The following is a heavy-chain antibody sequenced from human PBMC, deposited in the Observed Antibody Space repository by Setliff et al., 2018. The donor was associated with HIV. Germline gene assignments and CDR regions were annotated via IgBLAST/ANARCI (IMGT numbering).Heavy chain of an antibody. Sequence: SETLSLTCAVYGGSFNGYSWTWIRQPQGTGPEWIGGINHSGSTNYNPSLKIRVTISVDPSKSQFSLRLNSVTATDTALYYCARGRFHRLHRPYSGSGSLGIQYFDYWGQGTLVTVSS. CDR3: ARGRFHRLHRPYSGSGSLGIQYFDY. J-gene: IGHJ4*02. CDR1: GGSFNGYS. V-gene: IGHV4-34*01. D-gene: IGHD3-10*01. CDR2: INHSGST.